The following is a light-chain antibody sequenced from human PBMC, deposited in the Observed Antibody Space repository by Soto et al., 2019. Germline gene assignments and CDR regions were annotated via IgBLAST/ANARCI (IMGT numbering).Light chain of an antibody. CDR2: DVN. V-gene: IGLV2-23*02. Sequence: QSALTQPASVSGSPGQSITISCTGTRSDVGGYNHVSWYQQHPGKAPKLMIYDVNKRPSGVSNHFSGSKSGNTASLTISGLQVEDEADYYCCSYAGSSTCVFGGGTKVTVL. CDR3: CSYAGSSTCV. CDR1: RSDVGGYNH. J-gene: IGLJ3*02.